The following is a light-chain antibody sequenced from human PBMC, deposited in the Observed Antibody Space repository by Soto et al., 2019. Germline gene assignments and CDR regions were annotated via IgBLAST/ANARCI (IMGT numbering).Light chain of an antibody. CDR1: QSVTSN. Sequence: EVVLTQSPGTVSLSPGERATLSCRASQSVTSNYLAWYQHKPGQAPRLLIYGASSRATGIPARFSGSGSGTEFTLTISSLQSEDFAVYYCQQYNNWPPWTFGQGTKVEIK. V-gene: IGKV3-15*01. CDR3: QQYNNWPPWT. CDR2: GAS. J-gene: IGKJ1*01.